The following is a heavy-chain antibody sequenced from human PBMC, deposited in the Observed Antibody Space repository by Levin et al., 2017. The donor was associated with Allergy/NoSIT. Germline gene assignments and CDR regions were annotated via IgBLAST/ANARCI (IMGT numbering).Heavy chain of an antibody. D-gene: IGHD3-16*01. Sequence: PGESLKISCAASGFSVNSIYMSWVRQAPGKGLEWVSVIHSGGSTYYADSVKGRFTLSRVNSKNTLYLQMNSLRAEDTAVYYCARGGMSGPYYYYGMDVWGQGTTVTVSS. CDR2: IHSGGST. CDR3: ARGGMSGPYYYYGMDV. V-gene: IGHV3-53*01. J-gene: IGHJ6*02. CDR1: GFSVNSIY.